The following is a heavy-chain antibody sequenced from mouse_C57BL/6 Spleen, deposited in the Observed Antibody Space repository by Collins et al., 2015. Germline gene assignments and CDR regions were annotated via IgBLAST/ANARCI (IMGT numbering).Heavy chain of an antibody. CDR3: ARNRGDYDYYAMDY. D-gene: IGHD2-4*01. V-gene: IGHV2-2*02. CDR1: GFSLTSYG. Sequence: QVQLKQSGPGLVQPSQSLSITCTVSGFSLTSYGVHWVRQSPGKGLEWLGVIWSGGSTDYNAAFISRLSISKDNSKSQVFFKMNSLQANDTAIYYCARNRGDYDYYAMDYWGQGTSVTVSS. CDR2: IWSGGST. J-gene: IGHJ4*01.